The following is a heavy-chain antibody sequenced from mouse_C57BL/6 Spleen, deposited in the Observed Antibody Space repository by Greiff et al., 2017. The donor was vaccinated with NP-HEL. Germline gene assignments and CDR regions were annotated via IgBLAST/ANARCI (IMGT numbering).Heavy chain of an antibody. J-gene: IGHJ3*01. CDR2: IYPGDGDT. D-gene: IGHD4-1*01. CDR1: GYAFSSSW. Sequence: VQLQQSGPELVKPGASVKISCKASGYAFSSSWMNWVKQRPGKGLEWIGRIYPGDGDTNYNGKFKGKATLTADKSSSTAYMQLSSLTSEDSAVYFCARYWEGFAYWGQGTLVTVS. CDR3: ARYWEGFAY. V-gene: IGHV1-82*01.